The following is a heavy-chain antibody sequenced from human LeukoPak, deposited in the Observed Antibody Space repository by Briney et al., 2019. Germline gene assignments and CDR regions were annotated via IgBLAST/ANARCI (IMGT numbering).Heavy chain of an antibody. D-gene: IGHD2-15*01. CDR3: ARELCSGGSCYFLGIDY. V-gene: IGHV3-9*01. CDR1: GFTFDDYA. CDR2: ISWNSGSI. Sequence: TGGSLRLSCAASGFTFDDYAMHWVRQAPGKGLEWVSGISWNSGSIGYADSVKGRFTISRDNAKNSLYLQMNSLRAEDTAVYYCARELCSGGSCYFLGIDYWGQGTLVTVSS. J-gene: IGHJ4*02.